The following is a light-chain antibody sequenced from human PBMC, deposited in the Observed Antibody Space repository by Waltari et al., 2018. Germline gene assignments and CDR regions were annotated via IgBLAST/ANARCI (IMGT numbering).Light chain of an antibody. CDR1: QRLSGC. CDR2: SAS. J-gene: IGKJ4*01. V-gene: IGKV1-12*01. Sequence: DIQMTQSPSSVSASVGDSVTIPCRASQRLSGCLAWYQQKPGKAPKLLINSASILQSGVPSRFSGAGSGTDFTLTISSLLPEDFATYFCQQSHSWPLAFGGGTEV. CDR3: QQSHSWPLA.